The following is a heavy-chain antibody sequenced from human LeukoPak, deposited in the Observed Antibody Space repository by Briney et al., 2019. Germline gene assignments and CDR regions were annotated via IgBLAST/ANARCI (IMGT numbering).Heavy chain of an antibody. V-gene: IGHV3-64*01. CDR2: ISGNGVTT. CDR1: GFSFSGDY. CDR3: ARWGVGGITGATRYYGMDV. D-gene: IGHD1-20*01. Sequence: PGGSLRLSCAASGFSFSGDYIHWVRQAPGKGLEYVSAISGNGVTTHYTNSVKGRFTISRDNSKNTVYLQMGSLSTEDTAVYYCARWGVGGITGATRYYGMDVWGQGTTVTVSS. J-gene: IGHJ6*02.